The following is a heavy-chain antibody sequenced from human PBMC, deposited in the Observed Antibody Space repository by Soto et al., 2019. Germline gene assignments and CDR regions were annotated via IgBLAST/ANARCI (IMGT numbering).Heavy chain of an antibody. CDR3: ARDSGWPILNFDN. CDR2: ISGSGGST. J-gene: IGHJ4*02. Sequence: GGSLRLSCAASGFTFSNYAISWVRQAPGKGLEWVSSISGSGGSTYYADSVKGRFTVSKEMSKNTAFLQMNALRHEDTAVYFCARDSGWPILNFDNWGQGTPVTVSS. V-gene: IGHV3-23*01. CDR1: GFTFSNYA. D-gene: IGHD3-10*01.